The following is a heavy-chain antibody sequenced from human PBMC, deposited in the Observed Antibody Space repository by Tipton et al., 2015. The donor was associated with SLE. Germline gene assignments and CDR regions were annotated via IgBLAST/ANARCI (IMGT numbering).Heavy chain of an antibody. CDR2: INPNSGGT. J-gene: IGHJ1*01. Sequence: QLVQSGPEVKKPGASVKDSCKASGYTFTGYYMHWVRQAPGQGLEWMGRINPNSGGTNYAQKFQGRVTMTRDTSISTAYMELRRLRSDDTAVYYCARAGRASCDSSSYFQHWGQGTLVTVSS. V-gene: IGHV1-2*06. CDR1: GYTFTGYY. CDR3: ARAGRASCDSSSYFQH. D-gene: IGHD2-21*02.